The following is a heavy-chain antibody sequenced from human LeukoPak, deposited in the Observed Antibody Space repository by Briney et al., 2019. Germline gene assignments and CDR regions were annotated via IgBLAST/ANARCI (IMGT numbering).Heavy chain of an antibody. J-gene: IGHJ4*02. V-gene: IGHV3-21*01. CDR1: GFPFSTYT. CDR3: ARDRRYFDTGGLGGPDY. CDR2: ISSSSSYI. D-gene: IGHD2-8*02. Sequence: GGSLRLSCAASGFPFSTYTMNWVRQAPGKGLEWVSSISSSSSYIYYADSMKGRFTISRDNAKNSLYLQMNNPRAEDTAVYYCARDRRYFDTGGLGGPDYWGQGTLVTVSS.